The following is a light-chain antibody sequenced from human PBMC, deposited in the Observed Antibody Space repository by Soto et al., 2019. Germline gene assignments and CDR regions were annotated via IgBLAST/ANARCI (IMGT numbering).Light chain of an antibody. CDR2: GAS. Sequence: ENVQTQSPGTLSLSPRERTTLSCRASQSVSGRYLAWYQQKPGQAPRLLIYGASSRATGIPDRFSGSGSGTDFTLTISRLEPGDFAVYYCQQRSNWITFGQGTRLEI. CDR3: QQRSNWIT. CDR1: QSVSGRY. V-gene: IGKV3D-20*02. J-gene: IGKJ5*01.